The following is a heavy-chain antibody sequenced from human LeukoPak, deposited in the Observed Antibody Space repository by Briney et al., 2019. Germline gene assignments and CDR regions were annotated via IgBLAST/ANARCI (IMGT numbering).Heavy chain of an antibody. J-gene: IGHJ5*02. D-gene: IGHD6-19*01. CDR3: ARGGSSSGWYGARDLDP. CDR1: GYTFTSYA. V-gene: IGHV1-3*03. Sequence: GASVKVSCKASGYTFTSYAMHWVRQAPGQRLEWMGWINAGNGNTKYSQEFQGRVTITRDTSASTAYMELSSLRSEDMAVYYCARGGSSSGWYGARDLDPWGQGTLVTVSS. CDR2: INAGNGNT.